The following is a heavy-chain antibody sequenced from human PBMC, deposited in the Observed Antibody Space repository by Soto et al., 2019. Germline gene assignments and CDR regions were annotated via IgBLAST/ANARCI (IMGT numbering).Heavy chain of an antibody. J-gene: IGHJ6*02. CDR3: ARGYYDSSGYHYYYYGMDV. V-gene: IGHV3-30-3*01. D-gene: IGHD3-22*01. Sequence: QVQLVESGGGVVQPGRSLRLSCAASGFTFSSYAMHWVRQAPGKGLEWVAVISYDGSNKYYADSVKGRFTIPRDNYKNPLYLQMNSLRAEDTAVYYCARGYYDSSGYHYYYYGMDVWGQGTTVTVSS. CDR2: ISYDGSNK. CDR1: GFTFSSYA.